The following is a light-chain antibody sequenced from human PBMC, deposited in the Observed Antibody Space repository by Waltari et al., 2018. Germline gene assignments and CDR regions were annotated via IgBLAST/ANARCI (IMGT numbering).Light chain of an antibody. CDR3: QQSSSVPRT. J-gene: IGKJ1*01. CDR1: DSITY. CDR2: AAS. V-gene: IGKV1-39*01. Sequence: DIHMTQSPSSLSASVGDRVTITCRASDSITYVNWYQQKPGRAPRLLIYAASNLQTGVPSRFSGSGSGTHFTRTISSLQPDDLATYFCQQSSSVPRTFGQGTKIEMK.